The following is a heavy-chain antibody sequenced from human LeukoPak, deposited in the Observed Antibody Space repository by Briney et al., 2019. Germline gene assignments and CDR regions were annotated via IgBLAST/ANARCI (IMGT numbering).Heavy chain of an antibody. J-gene: IGHJ4*02. CDR1: GGSISSSNW. V-gene: IGHV4-4*02. CDR3: ASSIGSSGYRADY. CDR2: IYYSGST. Sequence: PSETLSLTCAVSGGSISSSNWWSWVRQPPGKGLEWIGYIYYSGSTNYNPSLKSRVTISIDTSKNQFSLKLSSVTAADTAVYYCASSIGSSGYRADYWGQGTLVTVSS. D-gene: IGHD3-22*01.